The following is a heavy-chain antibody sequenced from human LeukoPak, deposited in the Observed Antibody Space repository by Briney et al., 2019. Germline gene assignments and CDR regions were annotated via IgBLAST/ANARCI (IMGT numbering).Heavy chain of an antibody. CDR1: GFTFSSYL. J-gene: IGHJ6*03. D-gene: IGHD1-1*01. V-gene: IGHV3-74*01. CDR2: INSDGSST. Sequence: GGSLRLSCAASGFTFSSYLMHWVRQAPGKGLGWVSRINSDGSSTSYADSLKGRVTISRNNHKKTLLLQMNSLRAEDTAVYYCAREARLGRDYYYMDVWGKGTTVTISS. CDR3: AREARLGRDYYYMDV.